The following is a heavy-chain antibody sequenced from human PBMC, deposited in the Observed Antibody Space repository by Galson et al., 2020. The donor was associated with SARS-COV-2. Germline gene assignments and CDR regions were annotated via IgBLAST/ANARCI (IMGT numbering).Heavy chain of an antibody. CDR1: GASISSSGYY. J-gene: IGHJ3*02. CDR3: ARSTSGGLNFDI. Sequence: ETSETLCLTCTVSGASISSSGYYWTWIRHHPGKGLEWIGYIYYRGSTDYTPSLKSRVSISRDTSKNQFFLKLTSVTAADTAVYYCARSTSGGLNFDIWGQGTMVTVSS. V-gene: IGHV4-31*03. D-gene: IGHD1-26*01. CDR2: IYYRGST.